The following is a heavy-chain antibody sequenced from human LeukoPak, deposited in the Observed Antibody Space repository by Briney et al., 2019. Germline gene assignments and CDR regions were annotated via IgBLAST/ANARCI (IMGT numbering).Heavy chain of an antibody. CDR2: INPNSGGT. Sequence: ASVKVSCKASGYTFTGYYMHWVRQAPGQGLEWMGWINPNSGGTNYAQKFQGRVTMTRDTSISTAYMELSRLRSDDTAVYYCARAIARLLMVHAEIDYWGQGTLVTVSS. D-gene: IGHD2-8*01. CDR3: ARAIARLLMVHAEIDY. J-gene: IGHJ4*02. CDR1: GYTFTGYY. V-gene: IGHV1-2*02.